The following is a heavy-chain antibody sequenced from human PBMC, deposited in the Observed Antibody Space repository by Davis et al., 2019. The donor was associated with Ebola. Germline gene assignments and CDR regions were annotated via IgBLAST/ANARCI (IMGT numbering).Heavy chain of an antibody. CDR1: GFTFSSYW. CDR2: IKQDGSEK. D-gene: IGHD3-10*01. CDR3: AKTYYYGSGSYREPDY. V-gene: IGHV3-7*03. J-gene: IGHJ4*02. Sequence: GESLKISCAASGFTFSSYWMSWVRQAPGKGLEWVANIKQDGSEKYYVDSVKGRFTISRDNAKNSLYLQMNSLRAEDTAVYYCAKTYYYGSGSYREPDYWGQGTLVTVSS.